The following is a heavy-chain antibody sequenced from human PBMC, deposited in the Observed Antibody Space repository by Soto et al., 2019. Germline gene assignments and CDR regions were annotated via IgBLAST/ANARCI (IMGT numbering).Heavy chain of an antibody. V-gene: IGHV1-2*04. Sequence: ASVKVSCKASGYTFTGYYMHWVRQAPGQGLEWMGWINPNSGGTNYAQKFQGWVTMARDTSISTAYMELSRLRSDDTAVYCCARDLWMRFDPWGQGTLVTVSS. CDR2: INPNSGGT. J-gene: IGHJ5*02. CDR3: ARDLWMRFDP. CDR1: GYTFTGYY. D-gene: IGHD1-1*01.